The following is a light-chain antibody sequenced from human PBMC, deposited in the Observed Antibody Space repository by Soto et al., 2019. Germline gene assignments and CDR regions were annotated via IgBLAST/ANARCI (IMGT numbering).Light chain of an antibody. J-gene: IGLJ1*01. CDR2: DVT. Sequence: QSVLTQPASVSGSPGQSITISCTGTSSDVGGYNYVSWYQHHPGNAPKLIIYDVTNRPSGVSTRFSGAKSANTASLTISGLHAEDEADYYCSSYSSSSTLYVFGPGTKLTVL. V-gene: IGLV2-14*03. CDR3: SSYSSSSTLYV. CDR1: SSDVGGYNY.